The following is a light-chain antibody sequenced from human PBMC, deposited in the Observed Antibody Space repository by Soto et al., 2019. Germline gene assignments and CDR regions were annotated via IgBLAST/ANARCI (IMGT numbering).Light chain of an antibody. J-gene: IGKJ1*01. V-gene: IGKV3-20*01. CDR3: QQYGSSPPWT. CDR1: QSVSSSY. CDR2: GAS. Sequence: EIVLTQSPGTLSLSPAERATLSCRASQSVSSSYLAWYQQKPGQAPRLLIYGASSSATGIPDRFSGSGSGTDFTLTISSLEAEDFAVYYCQQYGSSPPWTFGQGTKVEIK.